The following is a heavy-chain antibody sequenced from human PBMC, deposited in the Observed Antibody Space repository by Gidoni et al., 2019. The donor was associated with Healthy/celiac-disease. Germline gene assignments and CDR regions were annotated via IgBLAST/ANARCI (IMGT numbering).Heavy chain of an antibody. Sequence: EVQLVESGGGLVQPGRSLRLSCAASGFTFDAYAMHWVRQAPGKGLEWVSGVRWNSGSIGYADSVKGQFTISRDNAKNSRYLQMNSLRAEDTALYYCAKAVGYCTGGVCYPDYYYGMDVWGQGTTVTVSS. J-gene: IGHJ6*02. V-gene: IGHV3-9*01. CDR3: AKAVGYCTGGVCYPDYYYGMDV. CDR1: GFTFDAYA. D-gene: IGHD2-8*02. CDR2: VRWNSGSI.